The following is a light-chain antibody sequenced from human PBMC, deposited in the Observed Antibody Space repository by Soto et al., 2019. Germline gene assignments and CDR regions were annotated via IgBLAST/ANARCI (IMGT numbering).Light chain of an antibody. CDR3: QQYGYSPPWT. CDR2: GAS. Sequence: EIVLTQSPGILSLSPGERATLACRASQSISSDHLAWYQQRPGQSPRLLIYGASSRATGIPDRFSGSGSGTDFTLTISRLEPEDLGVYYCQQYGYSPPWTFGQGTKVDIK. CDR1: QSISSDH. J-gene: IGKJ1*01. V-gene: IGKV3-20*01.